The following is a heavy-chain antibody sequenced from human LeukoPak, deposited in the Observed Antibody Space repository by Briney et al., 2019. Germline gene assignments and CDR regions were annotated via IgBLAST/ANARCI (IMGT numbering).Heavy chain of an antibody. V-gene: IGHV3-15*01. Sequence: GGSLRLSCAASGFTFTNPWMTGFREAPGKGLEWVGGIKSKTVGGTTDYAAPVKGRFIISRDDSENTLYLQMNSLIIADTAVYYCTTCGYSGYDSNYWGQGTLVTVSS. CDR1: GFTFTNPW. D-gene: IGHD5-12*01. J-gene: IGHJ4*02. CDR3: TTCGYSGYDSNY. CDR2: IKSKTVGGTT.